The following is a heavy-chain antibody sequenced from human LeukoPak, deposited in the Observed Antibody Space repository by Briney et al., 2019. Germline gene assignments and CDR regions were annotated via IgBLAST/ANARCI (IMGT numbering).Heavy chain of an antibody. V-gene: IGHV4-61*02. CDR1: GGSISSGSYY. CDR2: IYTSGST. Sequence: PSETLSLTCTVSGGSISSGSYYWSWIRQPAGKGLEWIGRIYTSGSTNFNPSLKSRVTISVDTSKNQFSLKLSSVTAADTAVYYCARGDHYDFWSGYFDYWGQGTLVTVSS. J-gene: IGHJ4*02. D-gene: IGHD3-3*01. CDR3: ARGDHYDFWSGYFDY.